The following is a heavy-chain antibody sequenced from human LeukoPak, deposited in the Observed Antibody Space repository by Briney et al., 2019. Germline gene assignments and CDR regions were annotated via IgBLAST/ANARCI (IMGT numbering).Heavy chain of an antibody. Sequence: GGSLRLSCAASGFTFSSYGMSWVRQAPGKGLEWVSAIGGRDGSTYYADSVKGRFTISRDNSKNTLYVQMNSLRAEDTAVYYCAKGHYYGPGSLDYWGQGTLVTVSS. CDR3: AKGHYYGPGSLDY. J-gene: IGHJ4*02. CDR1: GFTFSSYG. D-gene: IGHD3-10*01. V-gene: IGHV3-23*01. CDR2: IGGRDGST.